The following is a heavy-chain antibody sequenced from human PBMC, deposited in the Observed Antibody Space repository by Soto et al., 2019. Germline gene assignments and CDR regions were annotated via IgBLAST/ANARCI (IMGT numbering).Heavy chain of an antibody. CDR3: ARPIVGATWNYYYGMDV. CDR2: IYSGGST. CDR1: GFSLSSNY. D-gene: IGHD1-26*01. V-gene: IGHV3-53*01. J-gene: IGHJ6*02. Sequence: PGGAPGLSFAASGFSLSSNYMSWGPPAPGEGLEWVSVIYSGGSTYYADSVKGRFTISRDNSKNTLYLQMNSLRAEDTAVYYCARPIVGATWNYYYGMDVWGQGTTVTVSS.